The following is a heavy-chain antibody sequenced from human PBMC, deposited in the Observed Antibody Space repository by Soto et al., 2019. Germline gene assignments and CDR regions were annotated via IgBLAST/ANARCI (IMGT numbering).Heavy chain of an antibody. Sequence: QITLKESGPTLVKPTQTLTLTCTFSGFSLSTDGVGVGRIRQPPGKALEWLALIYWDDDQRYSPSLKTRLTITKDTSKNQVVLTMTNMDPVDTATYYCAHAYGGTSWPNDAFDVWGQGTVVTVSS. D-gene: IGHD2-2*01. V-gene: IGHV2-5*02. J-gene: IGHJ3*01. CDR1: GFSLSTDGVG. CDR2: IYWDDDQ. CDR3: AHAYGGTSWPNDAFDV.